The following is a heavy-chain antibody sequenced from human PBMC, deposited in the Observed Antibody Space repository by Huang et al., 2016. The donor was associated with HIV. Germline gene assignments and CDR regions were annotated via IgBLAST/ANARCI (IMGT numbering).Heavy chain of an antibody. CDR2: IYYSGST. J-gene: IGHJ4*02. Sequence: QLQLQESGPGLVKPSETLSLTCTVSGGSIRSDNYYWGWLRQPPGKGLEWIGSIYYSGSTYYNPSRKNRVTITVDTSKNQFSLKMRSVTAADTAVYYCARLPGSITMIRGVITDPYWGQGTLVTVSS. CDR1: GGSIRSDNYY. CDR3: ARLPGSITMIRGVITDPY. V-gene: IGHV4-39*01. D-gene: IGHD3-10*01.